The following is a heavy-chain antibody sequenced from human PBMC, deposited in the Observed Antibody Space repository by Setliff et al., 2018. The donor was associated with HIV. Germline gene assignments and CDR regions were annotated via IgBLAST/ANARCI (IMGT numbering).Heavy chain of an antibody. J-gene: IGHJ4*02. Sequence: SEILSLTCTVSGGIISSDSFFWSWIRQPAGKGLEWIGHISATGSTNYNPSLKSRVTMSLDTSKNQFSLNLNSVTAADAAVYFCARAREGWKPFAFDYWGQGTLVTVSS. CDR2: ISATGST. CDR1: GGIISSDSFF. D-gene: IGHD1-1*01. V-gene: IGHV4-61*09. CDR3: ARAREGWKPFAFDY.